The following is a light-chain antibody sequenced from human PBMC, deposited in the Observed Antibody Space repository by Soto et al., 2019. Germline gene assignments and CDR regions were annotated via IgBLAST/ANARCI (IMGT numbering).Light chain of an antibody. Sequence: EILMTQSPATLSVTAGERATLSCRASQSLSRNLAWYQQKPGQAPRLLIYGASTRASGIPARFSGVGSGTEFTLTISSLQSEVFALYYCQHYNDWPPAFTFGPGTKVDL. CDR2: GAS. J-gene: IGKJ3*01. CDR3: QHYNDWPPAFT. V-gene: IGKV3-15*01. CDR1: QSLSRN.